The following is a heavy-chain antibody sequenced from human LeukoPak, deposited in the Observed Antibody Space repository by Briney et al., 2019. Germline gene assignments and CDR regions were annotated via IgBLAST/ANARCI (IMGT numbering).Heavy chain of an antibody. CDR1: GFTFSRQV. CDR2: ISYDGNNR. Sequence: GSSLRLSCAASGFTFSRQVMQWVRQAPGKGLEWVAVISYDGNNRFYADSVKGRFTISRDNSRNTLYLQMNSLSGDDAAVYSCARGGIPTGPYYYFYYMDVWGKGTAVTVSS. D-gene: IGHD1-14*01. CDR3: ARGGIPTGPYYYFYYMDV. J-gene: IGHJ6*03. V-gene: IGHV3-30*01.